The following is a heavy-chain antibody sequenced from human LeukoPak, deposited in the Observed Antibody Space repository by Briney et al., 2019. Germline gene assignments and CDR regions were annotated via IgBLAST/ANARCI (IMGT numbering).Heavy chain of an antibody. CDR2: ISGYNGDT. D-gene: IGHD6-19*01. Sequence: ASVKVSCKASGYSFNLFGFSWVRQAPGQGLEWMGWISGYNGDTKNARKFQGRVTMTTDTSRSTVYMELRSLTSDDTAVSYCARDRDKTAVTRTRLDYWGQGTLVIVSS. J-gene: IGHJ4*02. V-gene: IGHV1-18*01. CDR3: ARDRDKTAVTRTRLDY. CDR1: GYSFNLFG.